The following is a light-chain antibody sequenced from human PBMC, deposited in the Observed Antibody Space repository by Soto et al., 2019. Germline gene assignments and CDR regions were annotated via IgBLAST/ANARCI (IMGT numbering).Light chain of an antibody. CDR3: SSYTSNSTRV. Sequence: QSVLTQPASVSGSPGQSITISCTGTSSDVGAYDYVSWYQQHPDKAPKLMIYEVSNRPSGVSNYFSGSKSVNTATLTISGLQAEDEADYYCSSYTSNSTRVFGTGTKVTVL. J-gene: IGLJ1*01. V-gene: IGLV2-14*03. CDR1: SSDVGAYDY. CDR2: EVS.